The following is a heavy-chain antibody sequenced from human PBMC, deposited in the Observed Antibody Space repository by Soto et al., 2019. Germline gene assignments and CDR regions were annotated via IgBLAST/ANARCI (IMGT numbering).Heavy chain of an antibody. Sequence: GGSLRLSCAASGFTFSSYAMHWVRQAPGKGLEWVAVISYDGSNKYYADSVKGRFTISRDNSKNTLYLQMNSLRAEDTAVYYCASLNIVVVPAQADYWGQGTLVTVSS. CDR2: ISYDGSNK. CDR3: ASLNIVVVPAQADY. D-gene: IGHD2-2*01. J-gene: IGHJ4*02. V-gene: IGHV3-30-3*01. CDR1: GFTFSSYA.